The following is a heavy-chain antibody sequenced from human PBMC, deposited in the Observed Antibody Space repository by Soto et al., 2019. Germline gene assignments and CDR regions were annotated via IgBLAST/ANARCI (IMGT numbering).Heavy chain of an antibody. J-gene: IGHJ4*02. CDR1: GFTFSWYR. CDR3: AGARGDYLFDY. CDR2: MSSGGNYI. V-gene: IGHV3-21*01. D-gene: IGHD4-17*01. Sequence: EVQLVESGGGLVKPGGSLRLSCAASGFTFSWYRMNWVRQAPGKGLEWVSSMSSGGNYIDYVGSVKGRFTISRDTAKNSLFLQMNSLRAEDTAVYYCAGARGDYLFDYWGQVTLVTVSS.